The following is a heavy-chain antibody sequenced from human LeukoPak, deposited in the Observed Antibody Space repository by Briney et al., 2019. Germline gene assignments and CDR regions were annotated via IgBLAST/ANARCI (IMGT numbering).Heavy chain of an antibody. V-gene: IGHV3-30-3*01. D-gene: IGHD3-3*01. Sequence: GGSLRLSCAASGFTFSSYAMHWVRQAPGKGLEWVAVISYDGNNRYYADSVKGRFTISRDNSKNTLYLQMNSLRAEDTAVYYCAKVNPDFWSGYSINWFDPWGQGTLVTVSS. J-gene: IGHJ5*02. CDR1: GFTFSSYA. CDR2: ISYDGNNR. CDR3: AKVNPDFWSGYSINWFDP.